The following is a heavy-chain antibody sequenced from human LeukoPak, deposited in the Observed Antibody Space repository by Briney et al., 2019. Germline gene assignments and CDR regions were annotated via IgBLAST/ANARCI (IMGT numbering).Heavy chain of an antibody. Sequence: SETLSLTCTVSGGSISSYYWSWIRQPPGKGLEWIGHIYYSGSTNYNPSLKSRVTISVDTSKNQFSLKLSSVTAADTAVYYCASSPELYCSSTSCQTYYYYGMDVWGQGTTVTVSS. CDR1: GGSISSYY. V-gene: IGHV4-59*01. J-gene: IGHJ6*02. D-gene: IGHD2-2*01. CDR2: IYYSGST. CDR3: ASSPELYCSSTSCQTYYYYGMDV.